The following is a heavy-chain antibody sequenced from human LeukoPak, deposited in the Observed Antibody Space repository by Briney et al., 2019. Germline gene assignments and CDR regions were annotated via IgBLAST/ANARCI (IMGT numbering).Heavy chain of an antibody. CDR2: IGGSDGRT. CDR1: GFTFSTYA. Sequence: GGSLRLSCAASGFTFSTYAMSWVRQAPGKGLEWVSLIGGSDGRTRYADSVKGRFTISRDNSKNTLYLEMSSLRAEDTAVYYCARDLDAGIRIYGMDVWGQGTTVTVSS. D-gene: IGHD1-14*01. V-gene: IGHV3-23*01. CDR3: ARDLDAGIRIYGMDV. J-gene: IGHJ6*02.